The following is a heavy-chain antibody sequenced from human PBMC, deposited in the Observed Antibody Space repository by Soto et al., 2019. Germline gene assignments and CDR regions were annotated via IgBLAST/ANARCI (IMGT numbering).Heavy chain of an antibody. CDR2: ISAYNGNT. V-gene: IGHV1-18*01. D-gene: IGHD3-10*01. Sequence: QVQLVQSGAEVKKPGASVKVSCKASGYTFTSYGISWVRQAPGQGLEWMGWISAYNGNTNYAQKLQGRVTMTTDTSPSTAYMELRRLRSDDTAVYYCARGPREDMVRGVITDTHPGGTHYYFDYWGQGTLVTVSS. CDR1: GYTFTSYG. J-gene: IGHJ4*02. CDR3: ARGPREDMVRGVITDTHPGGTHYYFDY.